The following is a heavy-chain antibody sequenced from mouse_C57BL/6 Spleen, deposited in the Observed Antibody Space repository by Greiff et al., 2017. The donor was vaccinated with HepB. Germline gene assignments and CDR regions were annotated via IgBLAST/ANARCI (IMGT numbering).Heavy chain of an antibody. CDR3: AREDYYGSSYVGYAMDY. Sequence: VQLQQSGAELVRPGTSVKMSCKASGYTFTNYWIGWAKQRPGRGLEWIGDIYPGGGYTNYNEKFKGKATLTADKSSSTAYMQFSSLTSEDSAIYYCAREDYYGSSYVGYAMDYWGQGTSVTVSS. V-gene: IGHV1-63*01. D-gene: IGHD1-1*01. CDR2: IYPGGGYT. J-gene: IGHJ4*01. CDR1: GYTFTNYW.